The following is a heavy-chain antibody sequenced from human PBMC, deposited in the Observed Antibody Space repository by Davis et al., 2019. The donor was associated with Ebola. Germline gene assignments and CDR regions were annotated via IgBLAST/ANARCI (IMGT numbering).Heavy chain of an antibody. CDR1: EDSFTSYW. CDR2: IYTGDSDT. J-gene: IGHJ4*02. CDR3: ARLQRDGYNNFFEY. V-gene: IGHV5-51*01. D-gene: IGHD5-24*01. Sequence: GGSLRLSCKDSEDSFTSYWIGWMRQMPGKGLEWMGIIYTGDSDTRYSPSFRGQVTISADKSTRTAYLQWGSLKASDTALYYCARLQRDGYNNFFEYWGQGTLVTVSS.